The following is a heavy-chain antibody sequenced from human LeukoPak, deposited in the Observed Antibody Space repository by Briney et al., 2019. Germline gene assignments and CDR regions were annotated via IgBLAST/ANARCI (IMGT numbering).Heavy chain of an antibody. V-gene: IGHV5-51*01. CDR3: ATAAAGDYATNYYYYYGLDV. J-gene: IGHJ6*02. Sequence: GESLKISCKGSGYSFTNYWIGWVRQMPGKGLEWMGIIHPGDSETRYSPSFLGQVTFSADKSTSTAYLQWSSLQASDTAVYFCATAAAGDYATNYYYYYGLDVWGQGTTVTVSS. CDR1: GYSFTNYW. D-gene: IGHD4-17*01. CDR2: IHPGDSET.